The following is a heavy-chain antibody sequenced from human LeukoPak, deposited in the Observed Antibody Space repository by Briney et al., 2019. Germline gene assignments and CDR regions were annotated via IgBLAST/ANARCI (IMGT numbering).Heavy chain of an antibody. V-gene: IGHV1-2*02. CDR2: INPNTGDT. Sequence: ASLKVSCKASGYTFTAYYVHWVRQASGQGLEWIGWINPNTGDTNYAPKFQGRVTMIKDTSTNSAHMELNKLTSDDTAVYYCGRGNKSFDPWGQGTLVTVSS. CDR1: GYTFTAYY. J-gene: IGHJ5*02. CDR3: GRGNKSFDP.